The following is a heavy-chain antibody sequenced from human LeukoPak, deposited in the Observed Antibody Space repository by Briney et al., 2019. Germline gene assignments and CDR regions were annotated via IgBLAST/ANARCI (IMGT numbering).Heavy chain of an antibody. V-gene: IGHV1-18*01. CDR2: VSPYNGST. Sequence: GASVKVSCKTSGYTFTDYDITWVRQAPGQGLEWMGRVSPYNGSTYYSQRFQDRVTITKDTSTGTAYMDLRNLRTDDTAMYYCARNGRVRRVVKDLFEYWGQGTLVAVSS. J-gene: IGHJ4*02. D-gene: IGHD3-10*01. CDR1: GYTFTDYD. CDR3: ARNGRVRRVVKDLFEY.